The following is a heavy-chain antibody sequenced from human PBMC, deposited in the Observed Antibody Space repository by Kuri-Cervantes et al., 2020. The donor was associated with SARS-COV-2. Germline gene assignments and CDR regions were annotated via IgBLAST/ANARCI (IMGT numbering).Heavy chain of an antibody. CDR3: ASGRREIVVVPTDMGMDV. V-gene: IGHV4-38-2*01. D-gene: IGHD2-2*01. CDR2: IYHSGST. J-gene: IGHJ6*03. CDR1: GFTFSDYY. Sequence: GSLRLSCAASGFTFSDYYMSWIRQPPGKGLEWIGSIYHSGSTYYNPSLKSRVTISVDTSKNQFSLKLSSVTAADTAVYYCASGRREIVVVPTDMGMDVWGKGTTVTVSS.